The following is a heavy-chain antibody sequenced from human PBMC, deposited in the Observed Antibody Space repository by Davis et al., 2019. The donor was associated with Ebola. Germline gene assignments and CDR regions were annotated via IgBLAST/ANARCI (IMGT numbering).Heavy chain of an antibody. Sequence: PGGSLRLSCAASGFTFSSYAMHWVRQAPGKGLEWVAVISYDGNNKYYADSVKGRFTISRDNSKNTLYLQMNSLRAEDTAVYYCARVGGWEDIVLVPASTYGMDVWGQGTTVTVSS. D-gene: IGHD2-2*01. CDR3: ARVGGWEDIVLVPASTYGMDV. CDR2: ISYDGNNK. CDR1: GFTFSSYA. J-gene: IGHJ6*02. V-gene: IGHV3-30-3*01.